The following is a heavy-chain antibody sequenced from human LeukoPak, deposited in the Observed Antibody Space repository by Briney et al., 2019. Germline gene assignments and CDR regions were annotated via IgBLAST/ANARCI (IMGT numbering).Heavy chain of an antibody. Sequence: PGGSLRLSCAASGLTFSSYSFNWVRRAPGKGLEWVSSIAPTSSYIYYADSVKGRFTISRDNAKNSLYLQMNSLRAEDTAVYYCARLRRNNDNSGYYYYYDYWGQGTLVTVSS. V-gene: IGHV3-21*01. CDR1: GLTFSSYS. CDR3: ARLRRNNDNSGYYYYYDY. D-gene: IGHD3-22*01. CDR2: IAPTSSYI. J-gene: IGHJ4*02.